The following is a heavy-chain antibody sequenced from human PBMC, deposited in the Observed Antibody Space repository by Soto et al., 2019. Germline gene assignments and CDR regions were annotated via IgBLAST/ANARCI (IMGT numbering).Heavy chain of an antibody. D-gene: IGHD2-15*01. Sequence: GESLKISCKGSGYSFTSYWISWVRQMPGKGLEWMGRIDPSDSYTNYSPSFQGHVTISADKSISTAYLQWSSLKASDTAMYYCASDLYCSGGSCYFYYYGMEVSGQGTTVTVSS. CDR3: ASDLYCSGGSCYFYYYGMEV. J-gene: IGHJ6*02. CDR1: GYSFTSYW. V-gene: IGHV5-10-1*01. CDR2: IDPSDSYT.